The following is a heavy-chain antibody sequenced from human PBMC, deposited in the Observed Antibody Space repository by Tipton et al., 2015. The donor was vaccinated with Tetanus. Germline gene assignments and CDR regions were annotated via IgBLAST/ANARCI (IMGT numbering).Heavy chain of an antibody. V-gene: IGHV4-59*12. CDR3: AGSLWFGELSYYFDY. CDR1: GGSISNYY. CDR2: IYYSGSA. J-gene: IGHJ4*02. Sequence: TLSLTCIVSGGSISNYYWSWIRQPPGKGLEWIGYIYYSGSANYNPSLRSRLTISVDTSKNQFSLKLSSVTAADTAVYYCAGSLWFGELSYYFDYWGQGTLVTVSS. D-gene: IGHD3-10*01.